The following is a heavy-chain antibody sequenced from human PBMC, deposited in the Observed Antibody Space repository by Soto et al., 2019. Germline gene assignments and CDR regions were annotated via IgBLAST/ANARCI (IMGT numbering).Heavy chain of an antibody. D-gene: IGHD3-9*01. Sequence: QVQLVQSGAEVKKPGASVKVSCKASGYTFTSYAMHWVRQAPGQRLEWMGGLNDGNGNTKYSQKFQCRVTISSDTSASTAYTELSGLGSEDTAGYYCPGVPYYDIFTQLAFDYWGQGTLVTVSS. CDR1: GYTFTSYA. CDR2: LNDGNGNT. V-gene: IGHV1-3*01. J-gene: IGHJ4*02. CDR3: PGVPYYDIFTQLAFDY.